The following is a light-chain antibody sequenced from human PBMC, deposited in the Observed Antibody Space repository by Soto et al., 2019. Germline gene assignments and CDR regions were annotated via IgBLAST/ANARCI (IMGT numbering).Light chain of an antibody. V-gene: IGKV3-20*01. CDR2: GAS. CDR1: QSVSSSY. Sequence: EIVLTQSPATLSLSPGERATLSCRASQSVSSSYLAWYQQKPGQAPRLLIYGASSRGTGIPDKFSGSGSGTDFTLTIAKLEPEDFAVYYCQQFGISPLTFGGGTKVEIK. J-gene: IGKJ4*01. CDR3: QQFGISPLT.